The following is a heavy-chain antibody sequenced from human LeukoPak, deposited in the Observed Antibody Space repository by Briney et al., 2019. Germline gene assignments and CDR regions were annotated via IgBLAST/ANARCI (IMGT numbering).Heavy chain of an antibody. CDR3: ARVIVVVPAAVGGWFDP. J-gene: IGHJ5*02. Sequence: PSETLSLTCTVSGGSISSSSYYWGWIRQPPGKGLEWIGSIYYSGSTYYNPSLKSRFTISVDTSKNQFSLKLSSVTAADTAVYYCARVIVVVPAAVGGWFDPWGQGTLVTVSS. V-gene: IGHV4-39*07. CDR2: IYYSGST. CDR1: GGSISSSSYY. D-gene: IGHD2-2*01.